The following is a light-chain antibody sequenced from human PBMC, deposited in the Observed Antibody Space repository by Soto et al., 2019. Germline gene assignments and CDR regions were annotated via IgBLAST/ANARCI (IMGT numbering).Light chain of an antibody. J-gene: IGKJ3*01. CDR3: QQYGISPLT. CDR1: QSVSSSY. Sequence: EIVLTQSPGTLSLSPGERATLSCRASQSVSSSYLAWYQQKPGQAPRLLIYGASSRATGIPDRFSGSGSRTDFSLTISSLEPEDFAVYYCQQYGISPLTVAPGTKVDVK. CDR2: GAS. V-gene: IGKV3-20*01.